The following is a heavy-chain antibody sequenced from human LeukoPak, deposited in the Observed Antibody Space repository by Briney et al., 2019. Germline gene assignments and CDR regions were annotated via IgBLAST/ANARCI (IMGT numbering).Heavy chain of an antibody. D-gene: IGHD5-12*01. V-gene: IGHV1-2*02. J-gene: IGHJ5*02. Sequence: GASVKVSCKASGYTFTGYYMHWVRQAPGQGLEWMGWINPNSGGTNYAQKFQGRVTMTRDTSISTAYMELSRLRSGGTAVVYCTRDLVATIGICCDPSGQGPLVTVSS. CDR3: TRDLVATIGICCDP. CDR1: GYTFTGYY. CDR2: INPNSGGT.